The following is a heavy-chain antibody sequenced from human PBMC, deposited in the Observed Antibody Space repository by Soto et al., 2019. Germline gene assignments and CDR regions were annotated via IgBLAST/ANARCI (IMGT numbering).Heavy chain of an antibody. J-gene: IGHJ6*02. CDR2: INSDGSST. Sequence: EVQLVESGGGLVQPGGSLRLSCAASGFTFSSYWMHWVRQAPGKGLVWVSRINSDGSSTSYADSVRGRFTISRDNAKNTLYLQMNSLRAEDTAVYYCARVLDTAMGVGYGMDVWGQGTTVTVSS. V-gene: IGHV3-74*01. CDR3: ARVLDTAMGVGYGMDV. D-gene: IGHD5-18*01. CDR1: GFTFSSYW.